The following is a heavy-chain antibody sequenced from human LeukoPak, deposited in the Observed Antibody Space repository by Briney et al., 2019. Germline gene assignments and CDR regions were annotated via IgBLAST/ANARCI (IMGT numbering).Heavy chain of an antibody. CDR1: EFTFNNYG. CDR3: AKDLTFDY. J-gene: IGHJ4*02. V-gene: IGHV3-21*01. CDR2: ISSSSTYI. Sequence: GGSLRLSCAASEFTFNNYGMSWVRQAPGKVLEWVSSISSSSTYIFYADSVKGRFTISRDDAKNSLYLQMNSLRAEDTAVYYCAKDLTFDYWGQGTLVTVSS.